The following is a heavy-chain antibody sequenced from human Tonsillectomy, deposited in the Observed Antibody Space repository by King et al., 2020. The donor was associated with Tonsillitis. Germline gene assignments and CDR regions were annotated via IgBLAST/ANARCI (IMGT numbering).Heavy chain of an antibody. CDR1: GFTLSDFW. D-gene: IGHD5-12*01. CDR3: AIEGTHYASDFDYDALDI. Sequence: VQLVESGGGLVQPGGSLRLSCAASGFTLSDFWMTWVRQAPGKGLEWVANIKRDGSQTNYVDSVKGRFTISRDNAKNSLFLQLNSLRAEDTAVYYCAIEGTHYASDFDYDALDIWGQGTMVTVSA. J-gene: IGHJ3*02. V-gene: IGHV3-7*03. CDR2: IKRDGSQT.